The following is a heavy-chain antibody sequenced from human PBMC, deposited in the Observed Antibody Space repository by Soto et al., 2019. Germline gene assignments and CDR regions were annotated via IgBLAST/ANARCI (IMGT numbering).Heavy chain of an antibody. J-gene: IGHJ6*02. CDR2: IYYSGST. Sequence: PSETLSLTCTVSGGSVSSGSYYWSWIRQPPGKGLEWIGYIYYSGSTNYNPSLKSRVTISVDTSKNQFSLKLSSVTAADTAVYYCARGDYGGNNSYYYGMDVWGQGTTVTVSS. CDR3: ARGDYGGNNSYYYGMDV. CDR1: GGSVSSGSYY. D-gene: IGHD4-17*01. V-gene: IGHV4-61*01.